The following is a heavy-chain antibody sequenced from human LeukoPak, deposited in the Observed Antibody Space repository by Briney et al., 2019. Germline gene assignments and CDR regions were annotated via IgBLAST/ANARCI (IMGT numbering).Heavy chain of an antibody. D-gene: IGHD4-17*01. J-gene: IGHJ5*02. CDR2: INPHSGGT. V-gene: IGHV1-2*02. Sequence: ASVKVSCKASGYTFTDYYMHWVRQAPGQGLEWMGWINPHSGGTNFAQNFQDRVTMTGDTSISTAYMELSRLRSDDTAVYYCAREMTTELLGCFDPWGQGTLVTVSS. CDR1: GYTFTDYY. CDR3: AREMTTELLGCFDP.